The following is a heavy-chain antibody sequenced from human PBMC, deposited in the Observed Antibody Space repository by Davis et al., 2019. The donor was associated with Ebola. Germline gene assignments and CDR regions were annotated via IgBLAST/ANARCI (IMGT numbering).Heavy chain of an antibody. J-gene: IGHJ6*02. CDR1: AFTFSSYA. D-gene: IGHD6-13*01. CDR2: ISYDGSNK. V-gene: IGHV3-30-3*01. Sequence: PGRSLRLSCAASAFTFSSYAMHWDRQAPGKGLDWVAVISYDGSNKYYADSVKGRFTISRDNSKNTLYLQMNSLRAEDTAVYYCAKEGQELVPYYYYYGMDVWGQGTTVTVSS. CDR3: AKEGQELVPYYYYYGMDV.